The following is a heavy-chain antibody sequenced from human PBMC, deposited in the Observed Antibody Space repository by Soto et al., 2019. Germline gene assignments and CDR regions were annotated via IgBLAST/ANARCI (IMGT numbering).Heavy chain of an antibody. Sequence: SEILSLTCTVSGGSISSGFYYWSWISQHPGKDLEWIGYIYYSGSTYYNPSLKSRVTISVDTSKNQFSLKLSSVTAADTAVYYCARLRNPPRGYSGYDDYYYYGMDVWGQGTTVTVSS. CDR1: GGSISSGFYY. V-gene: IGHV4-31*03. CDR3: ARLRNPPRGYSGYDDYYYYGMDV. J-gene: IGHJ6*02. CDR2: IYYSGST. D-gene: IGHD5-12*01.